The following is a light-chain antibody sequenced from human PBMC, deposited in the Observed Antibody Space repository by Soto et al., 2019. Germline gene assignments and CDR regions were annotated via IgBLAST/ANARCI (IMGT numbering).Light chain of an antibody. V-gene: IGLV2-8*01. Sequence: QSALTQPPSASGSPGQSVTISCTGTSSDVGGYNYVSWYQQHPGKAPKLMIYEVSKRPSGVPDRFSGSKSGTTASLTVSGRQAEDEADYYCSSYAGSNNVVFGGGTKLTVL. CDR3: SSYAGSNNVV. CDR1: SSDVGGYNY. CDR2: EVS. J-gene: IGLJ2*01.